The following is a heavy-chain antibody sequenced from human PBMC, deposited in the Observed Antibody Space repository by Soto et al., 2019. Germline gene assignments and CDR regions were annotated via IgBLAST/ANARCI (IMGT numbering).Heavy chain of an antibody. J-gene: IGHJ4*02. CDR3: ARQDTSGYAFDY. CDR2: ISYSGST. D-gene: IGHD3-22*01. CDR1: GGSISSFD. Sequence: QVQLQESGPGLVKPSETLSLTCTVSGGSISSFDWNWIRQSPGKGLEWIGYISYSGSTNYNPSLKSRVTISVDTSKNQFSLKLSSVTAADTAVYYCARQDTSGYAFDYWAQGTLVTVSS. V-gene: IGHV4-59*08.